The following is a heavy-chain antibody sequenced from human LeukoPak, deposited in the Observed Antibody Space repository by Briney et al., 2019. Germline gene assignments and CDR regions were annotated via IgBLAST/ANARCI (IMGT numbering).Heavy chain of an antibody. D-gene: IGHD3-22*01. CDR1: GFTVSSNY. V-gene: IGHV3-66*01. CDR3: AREVYYYDSSGHGYYFDY. Sequence: AGGSLRLSCAASGFTVSSNYMSWVRQAPGKGLEWVSVIYSGGSTYYADSVEGRFTISRDNSKNTLYLQMNSLRAEDTAVYYCAREVYYYDSSGHGYYFDYWGQGTLVTVSS. J-gene: IGHJ4*02. CDR2: IYSGGST.